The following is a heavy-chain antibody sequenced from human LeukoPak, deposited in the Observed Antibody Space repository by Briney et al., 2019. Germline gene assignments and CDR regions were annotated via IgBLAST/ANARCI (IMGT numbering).Heavy chain of an antibody. Sequence: GSLRLSCSASGFTISSYAMHWVRQAPGKGLEYVSAISSNGGSTYYADSVKGRFTISRDNSKNTLYLQMSSLRAEDTAVYYCVKDRIFGVVIGDYWGQGTLVTVSS. V-gene: IGHV3-64D*06. J-gene: IGHJ4*02. D-gene: IGHD3-3*01. CDR2: ISSNGGST. CDR1: GFTISSYA. CDR3: VKDRIFGVVIGDY.